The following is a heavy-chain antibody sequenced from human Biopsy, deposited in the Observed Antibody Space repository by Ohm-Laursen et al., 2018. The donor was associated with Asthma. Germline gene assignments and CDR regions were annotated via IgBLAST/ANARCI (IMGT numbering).Heavy chain of an antibody. Sequence: SLRLSCSASGFSFDDCAMHWVRQAPGKGLEWVSSISWHSGNIDYAVSVKGRFTISRDNAKNSLYLHMQSLRPEDTAFYYCAKSADYYDSTDYLDFWGRGTLVTVSS. J-gene: IGHJ4*01. V-gene: IGHV3-9*01. D-gene: IGHD3-22*01. CDR2: ISWHSGNI. CDR1: GFSFDDCA. CDR3: AKSADYYDSTDYLDF.